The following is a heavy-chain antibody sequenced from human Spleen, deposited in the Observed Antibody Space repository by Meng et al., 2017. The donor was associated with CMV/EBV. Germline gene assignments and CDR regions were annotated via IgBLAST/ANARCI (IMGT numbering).Heavy chain of an antibody. D-gene: IGHD3-3*01. CDR3: ARYIGRSGYYGKYYFDY. V-gene: IGHV4-61*01. CDR1: GGSVSSGSYY. Sequence: SETLSLTCTVSGGSVSSGSYYWSWIRQPPGKGLEWIGYIYYSGSTNYNPSLKSRVTISVDTSKNQFSLKLSSVTAADTAVYYCARYIGRSGYYGKYYFDYWGQGTLVTVSS. CDR2: IYYSGST. J-gene: IGHJ4*02.